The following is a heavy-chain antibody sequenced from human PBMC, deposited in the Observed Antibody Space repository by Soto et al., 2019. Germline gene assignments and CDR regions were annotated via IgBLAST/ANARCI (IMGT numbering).Heavy chain of an antibody. J-gene: IGHJ2*01. D-gene: IGHD3-3*01. CDR2: IYYSGST. CDR1: GGSISSGGYY. CDR3: ARDVNDFWTRDWYLDR. Sequence: SETLSLTCTVSGGSISSGGYYWSWIRQHPGKGLEWIGYIYYSGSTYYNPSLKSRVTISVDTSKNQFSLKLSSVTAADTAVYYCARDVNDFWTRDWYLDRWGRGTLVTVSS. V-gene: IGHV4-31*03.